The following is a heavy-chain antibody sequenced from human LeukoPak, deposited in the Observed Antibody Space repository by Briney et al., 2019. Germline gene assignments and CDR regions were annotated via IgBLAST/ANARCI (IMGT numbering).Heavy chain of an antibody. CDR1: GYTLTELS. D-gene: IGHD3-10*01. CDR2: FDPEDGET. Sequence: APVKVSCKGSGYTLTELSMHWVRQAPGKGLEWMGRFDPEDGETIYAQKFQGRVTMTADTSTSTAYMELRSLRSDDMAVYYCARDLHRVVVRGVPHYYYYMDVWGKGTTLTIPS. V-gene: IGHV1-24*01. CDR3: ARDLHRVVVRGVPHYYYYMDV. J-gene: IGHJ6*03.